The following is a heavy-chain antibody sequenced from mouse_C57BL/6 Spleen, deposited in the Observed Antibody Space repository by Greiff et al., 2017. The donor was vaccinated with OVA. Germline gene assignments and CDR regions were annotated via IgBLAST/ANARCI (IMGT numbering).Heavy chain of an antibody. CDR3: AHGSSPLAY. CDR2: IYPGDGDT. Sequence: VQLQQSGPELVKPGASVKISCKASGYAFSSSWMNWVKQRPGTGLEWIGRIYPGDGDTNYNGKFKGKATLTADKSSSTAYMQLSSLTSEDSAVYFCAHGSSPLAYWGQGTLVTVSA. D-gene: IGHD1-1*01. J-gene: IGHJ3*01. V-gene: IGHV1-82*01. CDR1: GYAFSSSW.